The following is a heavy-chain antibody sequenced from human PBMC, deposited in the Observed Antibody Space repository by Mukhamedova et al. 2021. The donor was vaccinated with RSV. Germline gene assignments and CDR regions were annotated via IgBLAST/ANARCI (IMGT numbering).Heavy chain of an antibody. J-gene: IGHJ4*02. V-gene: IGHV3-30-3*01. D-gene: IGHD7-27*01. CDR3: ARDGEY. Sequence: IHWVRQAPGKGLEWVAAVSYDGTSKFYADSVRGRFSVSRDNSMVYLQMNSLKTEDTAVFYCARDGEYWSQGTLVTVSS. CDR2: VSYDGTSK.